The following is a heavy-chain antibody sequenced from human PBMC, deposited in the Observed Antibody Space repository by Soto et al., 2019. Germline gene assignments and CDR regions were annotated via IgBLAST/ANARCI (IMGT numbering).Heavy chain of an antibody. J-gene: IGHJ4*02. CDR3: ARDLENSSGWYRHFDY. D-gene: IGHD6-19*01. CDR1: GGSISSYH. V-gene: IGHV4-59*01. CDR2: IYYSGST. Sequence: SETLSLTCTVSGGSISSYHWSWIRQPPGKGLEWIGYIYYSGSTNYNPSLKSRVTISVDTSKNQFSLKLSSVTAADTAVYYCARDLENSSGWYRHFDYWGQGTLVTVSS.